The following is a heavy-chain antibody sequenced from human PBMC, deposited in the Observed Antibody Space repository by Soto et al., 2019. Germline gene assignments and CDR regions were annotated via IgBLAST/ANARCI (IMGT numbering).Heavy chain of an antibody. D-gene: IGHD6-6*01. V-gene: IGHV3-30-3*01. CDR3: ARDHSIAARLHYYYYYGMDV. CDR1: GFTFSSYA. CDR2: ISYDGSNK. J-gene: IGHJ6*02. Sequence: GGSLRLSCAASGFTFSSYAMHWVRQAPGKGLEWVAVISYDGSNKYYADSVKGRFTISRDNSKNTLYLQMNSLRAEDTAVYYCARDHSIAARLHYYYYYGMDVWGQGTTVTVSS.